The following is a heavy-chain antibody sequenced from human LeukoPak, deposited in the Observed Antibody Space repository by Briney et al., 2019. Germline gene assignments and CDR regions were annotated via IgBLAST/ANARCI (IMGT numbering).Heavy chain of an antibody. J-gene: IGHJ5*02. D-gene: IGHD5-18*01. CDR1: GGSISSGGYY. CDR3: ARWDAAMGYNWFDP. Sequence: LSLTCAVSGGSISSGGYYWSWIRQPPGKGLEWIGEINHSGSTNYNPSLKSRVTISVDTSKNQFSLKLSSVTAADTAVYYCARWDAAMGYNWFDPWGQGTLVTVSS. V-gene: IGHV4-34*01. CDR2: INHSGST.